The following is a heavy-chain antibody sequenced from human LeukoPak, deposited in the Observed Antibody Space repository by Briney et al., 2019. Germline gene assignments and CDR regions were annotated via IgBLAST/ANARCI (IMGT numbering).Heavy chain of an antibody. CDR1: GYSFTSYW. D-gene: IGHD4-17*01. Sequence: GESLKISCKGSGYSFTSYWIGWVRQMPGKGLEWMGIIYPGDSDTRYSPSFQGQVTTSADKSISTAYLQWSSLKASDTAMYYCARQGHDYGDYPYFDYWGQGTLVTVSS. V-gene: IGHV5-51*01. CDR3: ARQGHDYGDYPYFDY. CDR2: IYPGDSDT. J-gene: IGHJ4*02.